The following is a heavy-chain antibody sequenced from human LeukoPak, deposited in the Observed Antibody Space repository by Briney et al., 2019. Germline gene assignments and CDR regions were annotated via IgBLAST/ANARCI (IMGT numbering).Heavy chain of an antibody. V-gene: IGHV2-5*01. J-gene: IGHJ4*02. Sequence: SGPTLVNPTQTLTLTCHFSGFSLTTTGAGVAWIRQPPGKALEWLAVIYWNDEKSYSPSLRGRLTITKDTSKNQVVLTTTNMDPVDTGTYYCAHGTHLPDSDHWGQGTLVTVSS. CDR3: AHGTHLPDSDH. CDR1: GFSLTTTGAG. CDR2: IYWNDEK.